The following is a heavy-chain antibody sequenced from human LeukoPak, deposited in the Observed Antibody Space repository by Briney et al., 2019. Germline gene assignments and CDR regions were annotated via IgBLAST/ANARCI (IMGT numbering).Heavy chain of an antibody. CDR3: AKDYGGNHWFDY. V-gene: IGHV3-9*01. CDR2: ISWDSGAI. D-gene: IGHD4-23*01. Sequence: GGSLRLSCAASGFTFYGYAMHWVRQAPGKGLEWVSGISWDSGAIGYADSVKGRFTISRDNAKNSLYLQMDSLRAEDTALYYCAKDYGGNHWFDYWGQGTLVTVSS. CDR1: GFTFYGYA. J-gene: IGHJ4*02.